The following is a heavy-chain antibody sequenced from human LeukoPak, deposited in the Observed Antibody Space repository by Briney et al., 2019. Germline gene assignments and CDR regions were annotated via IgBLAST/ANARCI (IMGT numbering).Heavy chain of an antibody. J-gene: IGHJ6*02. V-gene: IGHV4-59*01. CDR1: GGSISSYY. Sequence: PSETLSLTCTVSGGSISSYYWSWIRQPPGKGLEWVGYIYYSGSTNYNPSLKSRVTISIDTSKNQFSLNLRSVTPADTAVYYCARVLMGYTNGSPDGNYYYGMDVWGQGTTVTVSS. D-gene: IGHD2-8*01. CDR2: IYYSGST. CDR3: ARVLMGYTNGSPDGNYYYGMDV.